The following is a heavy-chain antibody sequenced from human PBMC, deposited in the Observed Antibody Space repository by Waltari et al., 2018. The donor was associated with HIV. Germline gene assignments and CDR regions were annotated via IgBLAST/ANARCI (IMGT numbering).Heavy chain of an antibody. CDR3: ARDDYGMDV. CDR1: GFTFSSYS. J-gene: IGHJ6*02. V-gene: IGHV3-48*04. CDR2: MSSSSSTI. Sequence: EVQLVESGGGLVQPGGSLRLSCAASGFTFSSYSMNWVRQAPGKGLEWVSYMSSSSSTIYYADSVKGRFTISRDNAKNSLYLQMNSLRAEDTAVYYCARDDYGMDVWGQGTTVTVSS.